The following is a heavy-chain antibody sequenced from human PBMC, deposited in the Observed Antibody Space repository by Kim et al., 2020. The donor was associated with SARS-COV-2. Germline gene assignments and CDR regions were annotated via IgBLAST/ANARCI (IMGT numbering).Heavy chain of an antibody. D-gene: IGHD6-19*01. V-gene: IGHV3-48*02. Sequence: YYADSVKGRFTISRDNAKNSLYLQMNSLRDEDTAVYYCAREGVAGPPFDYWGQGTLVTVSS. J-gene: IGHJ4*02. CDR3: AREGVAGPPFDY.